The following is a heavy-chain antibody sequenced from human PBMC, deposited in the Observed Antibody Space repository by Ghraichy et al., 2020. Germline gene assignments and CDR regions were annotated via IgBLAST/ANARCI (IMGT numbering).Heavy chain of an antibody. J-gene: IGHJ4*02. CDR3: VKDTNPSNLYDDILTGDYGEPAFDY. D-gene: IGHD3-9*01. Sequence: LSLTCAASGFTFSSYAMSWVRQAPGKGLEWVSAISGSGGSTYYADSVKGRFTISRDNSKNTLYLQMNSLKAEDTAVNYCVKDTNPSNLYDDILTGDYGEPAFDYWGQGTLVTVS. V-gene: IGHV3-23*01. CDR2: ISGSGGST. CDR1: GFTFSSYA.